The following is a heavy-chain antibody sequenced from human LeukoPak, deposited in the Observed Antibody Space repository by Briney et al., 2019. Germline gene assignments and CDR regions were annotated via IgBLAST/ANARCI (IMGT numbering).Heavy chain of an antibody. V-gene: IGHV4-59*11. CDR2: IYYSGST. Sequence: SETLSLTCTVSGGSISSHYWSWIRQPPGKGLEWIGYIYYSGSTNYNPSLKSRVTISVDTSKNQFSLKLSSVTAADTAVYYCARDKRAAGTFDYWGQGTLVTVSS. CDR1: GGSISSHY. D-gene: IGHD6-13*01. J-gene: IGHJ4*02. CDR3: ARDKRAAGTFDY.